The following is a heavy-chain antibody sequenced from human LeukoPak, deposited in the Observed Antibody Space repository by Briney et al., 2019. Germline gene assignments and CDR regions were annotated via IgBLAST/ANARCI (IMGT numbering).Heavy chain of an antibody. Sequence: PGRSLRLSCAASGFTFSSYGMHWVRQAPGKGLEWVAVISYDGSNKYYADSVKGRFTISRDNSKNTLYLQMNSLRAEDTAVYYCAKGWSSGWMNFDYWGQGTLVTVSS. J-gene: IGHJ4*02. CDR2: ISYDGSNK. CDR1: GFTFSSYG. CDR3: AKGWSSGWMNFDY. V-gene: IGHV3-30*18. D-gene: IGHD6-19*01.